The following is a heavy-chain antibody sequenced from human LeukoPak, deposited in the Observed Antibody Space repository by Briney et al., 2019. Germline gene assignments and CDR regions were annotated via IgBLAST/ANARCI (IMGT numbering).Heavy chain of an antibody. Sequence: PSETLSLTCAVYGGSFSGYYWSWLRQPPGKGLEWIGEINHSGSTNYNPSLKSRVTISVDTSKNQFSLKLSSVTAADTAVYYCARHWSVAGTSPPDYWGQGTLVTVSS. CDR3: ARHWSVAGTSPPDY. D-gene: IGHD6-19*01. CDR1: GGSFSGYY. J-gene: IGHJ4*02. CDR2: INHSGST. V-gene: IGHV4-34*01.